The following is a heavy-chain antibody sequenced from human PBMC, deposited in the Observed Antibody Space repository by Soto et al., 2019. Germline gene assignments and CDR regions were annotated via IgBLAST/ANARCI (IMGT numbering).Heavy chain of an antibody. D-gene: IGHD2-21*02. CDR2: VSYDGTNK. V-gene: IGHV3-30*09. CDR3: ARGVVVTTIPPAI. J-gene: IGHJ2*01. Sequence: QVQLVESGGGVVQPGTSLRLSCETSGFTFVSYAMHWVRQAPGKGLEWVAVVSYDGTNKYYADSVKGRFAISRENSKNTLYLHMSSLRTEDTAMYYCARGVVVTTIPPAIWCRGTLVTVSS. CDR1: GFTFVSYA.